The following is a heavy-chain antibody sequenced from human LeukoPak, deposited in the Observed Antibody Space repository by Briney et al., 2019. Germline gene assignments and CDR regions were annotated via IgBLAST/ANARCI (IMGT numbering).Heavy chain of an antibody. V-gene: IGHV4-59*01. D-gene: IGHD6-13*01. J-gene: IGHJ4*02. CDR2: ICYSGST. CDR3: ARGPKTFAAAGTSGTRFTFDY. CDR1: GGSISSYY. Sequence: SETLSLTCTVSGGSISSYYWSWIRQPPGKGLEWIGYICYSGSTNYNPSLKSRVTISVDTSKNQFSLKLSSVTAADTAVYYCARGPKTFAAAGTSGTRFTFDYWGQGTLVTVSS.